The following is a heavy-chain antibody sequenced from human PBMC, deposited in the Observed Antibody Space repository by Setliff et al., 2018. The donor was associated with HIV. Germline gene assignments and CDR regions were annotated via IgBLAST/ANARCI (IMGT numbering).Heavy chain of an antibody. CDR1: GYTFTTYG. CDR2: INSYNGNT. D-gene: IGHD3-10*01. CDR3: SRSGVPPYYYYGMDV. Sequence: ASVKVSCKASGYTFTTYGTNWVRRAPGQGLEWMGWINSYNGNTKYAQKFQGRVTMTTDTSTTTSFLELRSLKADDTAVYYCSRSGVPPYYYYGMDVWGQGTTVTVSS. V-gene: IGHV1-18*04. J-gene: IGHJ6*02.